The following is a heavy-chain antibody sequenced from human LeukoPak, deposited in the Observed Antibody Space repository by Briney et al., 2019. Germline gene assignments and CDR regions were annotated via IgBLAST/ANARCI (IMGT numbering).Heavy chain of an antibody. V-gene: IGHV3-11*04. J-gene: IGHJ4*02. CDR3: ASTPAKITMIVVAPDY. Sequence: GGSLRLSCAASGFTFSDYYMSWIRQAPGKGLEWVSYISSSGSTIYYADSVKGRFTISRDNAKNSLYLQMNSLRAEDTAVYYCASTPAKITMIVVAPDYWGQGTLVTVSS. D-gene: IGHD3-22*01. CDR1: GFTFSDYY. CDR2: ISSSGSTI.